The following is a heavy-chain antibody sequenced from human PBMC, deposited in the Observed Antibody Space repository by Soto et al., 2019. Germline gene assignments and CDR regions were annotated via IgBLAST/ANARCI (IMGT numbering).Heavy chain of an antibody. V-gene: IGHV4-34*01. D-gene: IGHD6-13*01. CDR3: TRDNHPWAAIRVRKLKSTWWLDT. CDR2: LNHSGMT. Sequence: KPXETLSPTAPVYESYFGVYSWSWIRRRPGKGLDCLGDLNHSGMTHYNPSLESRVSMSVDSSKNQFSLKLNSVTAADTAVYYCTRDNHPWAAIRVRKLKSTWWLDTWGQGTLVTISS. CDR1: ESYFGVYS. J-gene: IGHJ5*02.